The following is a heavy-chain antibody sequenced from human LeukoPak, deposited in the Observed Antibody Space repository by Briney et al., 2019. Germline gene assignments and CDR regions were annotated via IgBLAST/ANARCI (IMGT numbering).Heavy chain of an antibody. CDR1: GFMFRSYW. J-gene: IGHJ4*02. V-gene: IGHV3-74*01. D-gene: IGHD2-2*02. Sequence: GGSLRLSCAASGFMFRSYWMHWVRQAPGKGLVWIARINGDGSLTTSADSVKGRFTISRDNSKNTLYLQMNSLRAEDTAVYYCARSRVVPAAIYYWGQGTLVTVSS. CDR3: ARSRVVPAAIYY. CDR2: INGDGSLT.